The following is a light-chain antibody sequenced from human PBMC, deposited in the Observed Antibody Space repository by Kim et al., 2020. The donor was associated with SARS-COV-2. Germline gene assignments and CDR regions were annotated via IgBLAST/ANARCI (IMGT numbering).Light chain of an antibody. CDR2: DAS. V-gene: IGKV3-11*01. CDR1: QSVSSY. J-gene: IGKJ4*01. Sequence: PGERATLTGRASQSVSSYLAWYQQKPGQAPRLLIYDASNRATGIPARFSGSGSGTDFTLTISSLEPEDFAVYYCQQRSNWPPLTFGGGTKVDIK. CDR3: QQRSNWPPLT.